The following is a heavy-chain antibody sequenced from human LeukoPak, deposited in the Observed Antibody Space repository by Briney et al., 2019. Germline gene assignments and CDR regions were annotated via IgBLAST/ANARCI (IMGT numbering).Heavy chain of an antibody. CDR2: IYSGGST. J-gene: IGHJ4*02. CDR1: EFSVGSNY. D-gene: IGHD2-21*01. CDR3: ARGWGLGRGLPPSY. Sequence: GGSLRLSCAASEFSVGSNYMTWVRRAPGKGLEWVSLIYSGGSTYYADSVKGRFTISRDNSKNTLYLQMNSLRAEDTAVYYCARGWGLGRGLPPSYWGQGTLITVSS. V-gene: IGHV3-66*01.